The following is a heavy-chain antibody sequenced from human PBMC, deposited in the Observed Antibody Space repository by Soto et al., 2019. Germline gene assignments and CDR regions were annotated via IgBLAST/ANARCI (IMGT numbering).Heavy chain of an antibody. CDR3: TTRRDLYFYGMDV. D-gene: IGHD3-9*01. Sequence: GGSLRLSCAASGFTFSNAWMNWVRQAPGKGLEWVGRIKSKTDGGTTDYAAPVKGRFTISRDDSKNTLYLQMNSLKTEYTAVYYCTTRRDLYFYGMDVWGQGTTVTVSS. CDR1: GFTFSNAW. CDR2: IKSKTDGGTT. V-gene: IGHV3-15*07. J-gene: IGHJ6*02.